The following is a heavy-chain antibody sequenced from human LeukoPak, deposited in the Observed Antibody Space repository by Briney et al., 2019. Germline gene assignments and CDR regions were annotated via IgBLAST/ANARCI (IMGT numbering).Heavy chain of an antibody. CDR3: ARGGNSNRNYYYYMDV. CDR1: GYTFTGYY. CDR2: INPNSGGT. J-gene: IGHJ6*03. D-gene: IGHD4-11*01. V-gene: IGHV1-2*02. Sequence: ASVKVSCKASGYTFTGYYMHWVRQAPGQGLEWMGWINPNSGGTNYARKFQGRVTMTRDTSISTAYMELSRLRSDDTAVYYCARGGNSNRNYYYYMDVWGKGTTVTVSS.